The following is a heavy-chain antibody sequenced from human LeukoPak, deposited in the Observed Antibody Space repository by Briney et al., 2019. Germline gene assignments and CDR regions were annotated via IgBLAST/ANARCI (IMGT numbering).Heavy chain of an antibody. D-gene: IGHD5-18*01. CDR2: IHYSGST. CDR3: ARISPYKYSYGVIDY. J-gene: IGHJ4*02. CDR1: GGSISSYY. V-gene: IGHV4-59*01. Sequence: SETLSLTSIVSGGSISSYYWSWIRQPPGKGLEWIGYIHYSGSTNYNPSLKSRVTISVDTSKNQFSLKLSSVTAADTAVYYCARISPYKYSYGVIDYWGQGTLVTVSS.